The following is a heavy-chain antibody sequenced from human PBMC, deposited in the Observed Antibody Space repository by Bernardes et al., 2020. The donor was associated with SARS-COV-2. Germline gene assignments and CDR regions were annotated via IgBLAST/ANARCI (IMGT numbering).Heavy chain of an antibody. J-gene: IGHJ4*02. Sequence: GGSLRLSCAASGFTFSSDSMSWVRQAPGKGLEWVSTITSSGSNTYYADSVKGRFTISRDNSKNTLFLQMNSLRAEDTAVYFCAKRDSNGSKSKVIDYWGQGTLVTVSS. CDR1: GFTFSSDS. D-gene: IGHD3-22*01. CDR3: AKRDSNGSKSKVIDY. V-gene: IGHV3-23*01. CDR2: ITSSGSNT.